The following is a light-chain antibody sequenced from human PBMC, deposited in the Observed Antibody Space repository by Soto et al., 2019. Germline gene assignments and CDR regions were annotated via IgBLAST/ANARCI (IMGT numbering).Light chain of an antibody. CDR1: SSNIGAGYD. J-gene: IGLJ1*01. V-gene: IGLV1-40*01. CDR3: QSYDYSLNGSGV. Sequence: VLTQPPSVSGAPGQRVTISCTGSSSNIGAGYDVHWYQQFAGSAPKLLISANNNRPSGVPDRFSGSKSGTSASLVITGLQAEDEADYYCQSYDYSLNGSGVFGTGTKLTVL. CDR2: ANN.